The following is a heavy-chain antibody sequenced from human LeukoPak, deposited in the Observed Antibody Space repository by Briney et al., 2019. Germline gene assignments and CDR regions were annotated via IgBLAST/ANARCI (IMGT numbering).Heavy chain of an antibody. V-gene: IGHV4-59*01. CDR1: GGSISSYY. J-gene: IGHJ4*02. CDR3: ARDTETLTGFDY. Sequence: PSETLSLTCTVSGGSISSYYWSWIRQPPGKGLEWIGYIYYSGSTNYNPSLKSRVTISVDTSKNQFSLRLGSVTAADTAVYYCARDTETLTGFDYWGQGTLVTVSS. CDR2: IYYSGST. D-gene: IGHD2-8*01.